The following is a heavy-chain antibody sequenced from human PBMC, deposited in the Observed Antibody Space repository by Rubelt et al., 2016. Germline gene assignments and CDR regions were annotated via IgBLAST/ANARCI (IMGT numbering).Heavy chain of an antibody. D-gene: IGHD2-21*02. CDR3: ARAVNDGGDSNGNFDK. CDR2: ITHSGNT. CDR1: GGSFSGYY. J-gene: IGHJ4*02. V-gene: IGHV4-34*01. Sequence: QVQLQQWGAGLLKPSETLSLTSAVYGGSFSGYYWSWIRQPPGKGLEWLGEITHSGNTNYNPSLKSRVTISVDTSKNQFSLKLSDMTAAETAVYYCARAVNDGGDSNGNFDKWGQGILVTVSS.